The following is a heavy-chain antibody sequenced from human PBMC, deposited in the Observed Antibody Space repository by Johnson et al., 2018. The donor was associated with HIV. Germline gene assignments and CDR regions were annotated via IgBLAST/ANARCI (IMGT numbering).Heavy chain of an antibody. D-gene: IGHD2-15*01. Sequence: VQLVESGGGVVQPGRSLRLSCAASGFTLSSYAMHWVRQAPGKGLEWVSAIGSAGDTYYPGPVTGRFTISRENAKNSLYLQMNSLRAGDTAVYYCAAGGVPALDIWGQGTMVTVSS. V-gene: IGHV3-13*01. CDR3: AAGGVPALDI. CDR2: IGSAGDT. J-gene: IGHJ3*02. CDR1: GFTLSSYA.